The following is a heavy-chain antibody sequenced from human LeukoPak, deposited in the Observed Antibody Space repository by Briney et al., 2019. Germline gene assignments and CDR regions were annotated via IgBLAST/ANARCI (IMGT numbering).Heavy chain of an antibody. CDR2: IYHSGST. Sequence: SETLSLTCAVSGYSISSGYYWGWIRQPPGEGLEWIGSIYHSGSTYYNPSLKSRVTISVDTSKNQFSLKLSSVTAADTAVYYCARGYDLWSGYLDYWGQGTLVTVSS. CDR3: ARGYDLWSGYLDY. J-gene: IGHJ4*02. D-gene: IGHD3-3*01. CDR1: GYSISSGYY. V-gene: IGHV4-38-2*01.